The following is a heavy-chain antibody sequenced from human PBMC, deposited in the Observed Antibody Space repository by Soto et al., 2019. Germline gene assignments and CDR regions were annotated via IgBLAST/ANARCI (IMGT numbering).Heavy chain of an antibody. CDR3: ARVTGYDIVTGYLNWFDP. Sequence: GGFLRVSCGGSGFTLISCSKNLGLQAPWKGVEWVSYISSSSSTIYYADSVKGRFTISRDNAKNSLYLQMNSLRAEDTAVYYCARVTGYDIVTGYLNWFDPWGQGTLVTVSS. V-gene: IGHV3-48*01. CDR2: ISSSSSTI. J-gene: IGHJ5*02. D-gene: IGHD3-9*01. CDR1: GFTLISCS.